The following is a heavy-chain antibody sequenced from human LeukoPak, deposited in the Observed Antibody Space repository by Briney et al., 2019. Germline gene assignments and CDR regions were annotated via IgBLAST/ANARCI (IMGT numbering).Heavy chain of an antibody. CDR1: GYTFTGYY. CDR2: INPNSGGT. D-gene: IGHD6-13*01. CDR3: ARASSRWIPYFDY. J-gene: IGHJ4*02. Sequence: GASVKVSCKASGYTFTGYYMHWVRQAPGQGLEWMGRINPNSGGTNYAQKFQGRVTMTRDTSISTAYMELSRLRSDDTAVYYCARASSRWIPYFDYWGQGTLVTVSS. V-gene: IGHV1-2*06.